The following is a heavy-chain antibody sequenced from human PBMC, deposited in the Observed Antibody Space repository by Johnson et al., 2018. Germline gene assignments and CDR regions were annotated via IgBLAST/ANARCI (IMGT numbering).Heavy chain of an antibody. Sequence: QVQLVQSGAEVKKPGSSVKVSCKASGGTFSSYTISWVRQAPGQGLEWMGRIIPILGTANYAQKFKGRVTITADEPTSTAYMEVSSRRTEDTAVYNCARDPAPSDCSGGSCPIEIYYYYGMDVWGQGTTVTVSS. CDR1: GGTFSSYT. J-gene: IGHJ6*02. CDR3: ARDPAPSDCSGGSCPIEIYYYYGMDV. CDR2: IIPILGTA. V-gene: IGHV1-69*11. D-gene: IGHD2-15*01.